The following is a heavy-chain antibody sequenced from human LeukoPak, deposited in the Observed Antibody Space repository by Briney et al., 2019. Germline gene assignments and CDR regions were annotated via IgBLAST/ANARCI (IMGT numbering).Heavy chain of an antibody. CDR3: ARAPYCIGGSCRFDY. CDR1: GFTFSGNR. Sequence: AGGSLRLSCAASGFTFSGNRMSWVRQAPGKGLEWVANIKHDGGEKYYVGSVKGRFTISRDKAKNSLYLQMNSLRAEDTAVYYCARAPYCIGGSCRFDYWGQGTLVTVSS. J-gene: IGHJ4*02. CDR2: IKHDGGEK. D-gene: IGHD2-15*01. V-gene: IGHV3-7*03.